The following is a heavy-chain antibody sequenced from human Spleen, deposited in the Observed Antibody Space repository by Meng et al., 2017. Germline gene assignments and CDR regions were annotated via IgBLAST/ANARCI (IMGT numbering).Heavy chain of an antibody. J-gene: IGHJ6*02. D-gene: IGHD1-1*01. CDR3: AKTRKTKGGTDYYGMDV. V-gene: IGHV3-23*01. CDR2: ISGSGGST. CDR1: GFTFSDYY. Sequence: GESLKISCAASGFTFSDYYMNWVRQAPGKGLEWVSAISGSGGSTYYADSVKGRFTISRDNSKNTLYLQMNSLRAEDTAVYYCAKTRKTKGGTDYYGMDVWGQGTTVTVSS.